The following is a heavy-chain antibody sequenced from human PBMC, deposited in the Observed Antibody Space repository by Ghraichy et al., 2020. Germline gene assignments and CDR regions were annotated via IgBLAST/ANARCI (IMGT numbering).Heavy chain of an antibody. V-gene: IGHV3-13*01. J-gene: IGHJ4*02. D-gene: IGHD3-22*01. CDR3: ARGRSGYYYLEPYFDY. CDR1: GFTFSSYD. CDR2: IGTAGDT. Sequence: GGSLRLSCAASGFTFSSYDMHWVRQATGKGLEWVSAIGTAGDTYYPGSVKGRFTISRENAKNSLYLQMNSLRAGDTAVYYCARGRSGYYYLEPYFDYWGQGTLVTVSS.